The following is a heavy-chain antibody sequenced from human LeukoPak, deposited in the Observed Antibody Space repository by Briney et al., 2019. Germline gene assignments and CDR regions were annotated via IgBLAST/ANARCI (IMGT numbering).Heavy chain of an antibody. CDR2: ISSTSNYI. CDR3: ARDLSGYSST. D-gene: IGHD6-13*01. CDR1: GFTFSSFS. V-gene: IGHV3-21*01. Sequence: PGGSLRLPCAASGFTFSSFSMNWVRQAPGKGLEWVSSISSTSNYIFYADSVKGRFTVSRDNAKNSLYLQMNSLRAEDTAVYYCARDLSGYSSTWGQGTLVTVSS. J-gene: IGHJ5*02.